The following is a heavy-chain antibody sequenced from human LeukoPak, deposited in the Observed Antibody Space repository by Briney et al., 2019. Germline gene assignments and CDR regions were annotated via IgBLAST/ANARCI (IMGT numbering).Heavy chain of an antibody. Sequence: SGGSLRLSCAASGFTFSSYAMHRVRQAPGKGLEWVAVISYDGSNKYYADSVKGRFTISRDNSKNTLYLQMNSLRAEDTAVYYCARENLGIAAAGYDYWGQGTLVTVSS. CDR2: ISYDGSNK. J-gene: IGHJ4*02. V-gene: IGHV3-30*04. CDR3: ARENLGIAAAGYDY. D-gene: IGHD6-13*01. CDR1: GFTFSSYA.